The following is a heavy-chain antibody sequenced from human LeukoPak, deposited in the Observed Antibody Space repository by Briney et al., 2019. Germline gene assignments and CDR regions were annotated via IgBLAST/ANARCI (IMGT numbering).Heavy chain of an antibody. V-gene: IGHV1-18*01. Sequence: ASVKVSCKASGYTFTSYGISWVRQAPGQGLEWMGWISAYNGNTNYAQKLQGRVTMTTDTSTSTAYMELRSLRSDDTAVYYCARDWKDIVVVPAAILDYYYYGKDVWGQGTTVTVSS. J-gene: IGHJ6*02. D-gene: IGHD2-2*01. CDR2: ISAYNGNT. CDR3: ARDWKDIVVVPAAILDYYYYGKDV. CDR1: GYTFTSYG.